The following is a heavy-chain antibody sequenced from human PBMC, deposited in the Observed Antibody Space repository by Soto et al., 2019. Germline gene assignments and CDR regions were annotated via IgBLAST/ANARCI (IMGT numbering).Heavy chain of an antibody. Sequence: EVQLVESGGGLVQPGGSLRLSCAASGFTLSSYEMNWVRQAPGKGLEWVSYISSSGSTIFYADSVKGRFTISRDNAKNSLYLQMNSLRAEDTAVYYCARDDGLGLAPYYGMDVWGQGTTVTVSS. V-gene: IGHV3-48*03. CDR1: GFTLSSYE. D-gene: IGHD3-10*01. CDR3: ARDDGLGLAPYYGMDV. CDR2: ISSSGSTI. J-gene: IGHJ6*02.